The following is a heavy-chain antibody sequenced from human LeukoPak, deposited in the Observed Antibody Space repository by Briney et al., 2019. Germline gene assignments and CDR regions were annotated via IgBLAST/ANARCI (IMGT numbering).Heavy chain of an antibody. D-gene: IGHD3-10*01. J-gene: IGHJ4*02. V-gene: IGHV3-21*04. CDR2: ISSSSSYI. CDR1: GFTFSSYS. CDR3: ARERYFGSGTSYFDF. Sequence: PGGSLRLSCAASGFTFSSYSMNWVRQAPGKGLEWVSSISSSSSYIYYADSVKGRFTISRDNAKNSLYLQMNSLRAEDTAVYYCARERYFGSGTSYFDFWGQGALVTVSS.